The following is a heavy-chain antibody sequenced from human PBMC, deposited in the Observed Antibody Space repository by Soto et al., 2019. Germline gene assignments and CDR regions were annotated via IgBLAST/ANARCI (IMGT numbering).Heavy chain of an antibody. J-gene: IGHJ4*02. V-gene: IGHV4-34*01. D-gene: IGHD3-3*01. CDR1: GGSFSGYY. CDR3: ATRRWRRSGLDY. CDR2: INHSGST. Sequence: SETLTLTCAVYGGSFSGYYWSWIRQPPGKGLEWIGEINHSGSTNYNPSLKSRVTISVDTSKNQFSLKLSSVTAADTAVYYCATRRWRRSGLDYWGQGTLVTVSS.